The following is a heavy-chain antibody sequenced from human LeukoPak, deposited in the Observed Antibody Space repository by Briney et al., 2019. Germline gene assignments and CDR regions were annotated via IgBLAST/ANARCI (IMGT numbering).Heavy chain of an antibody. D-gene: IGHD6-19*01. CDR1: GYSISSGFY. Sequence: PSETLSLTCTVSGYSISSGFYWGWIRQPPGEGLQYIGSIHYSGSTFYNPSLKSRVTISVDTSKNQFSLKLSSVTAADTAVYYCARDRIAVADDAFDIWGQGTMVTVSS. V-gene: IGHV4-38-2*02. J-gene: IGHJ3*02. CDR2: IHYSGST. CDR3: ARDRIAVADDAFDI.